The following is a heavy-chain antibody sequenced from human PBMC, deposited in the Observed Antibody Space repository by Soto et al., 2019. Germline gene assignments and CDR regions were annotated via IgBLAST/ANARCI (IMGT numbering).Heavy chain of an antibody. CDR2: IYYSGST. J-gene: IGHJ4*02. V-gene: IGHV4-31*03. Sequence: QVQLQESGPRLVKPSQTLSLSCTVSGGSINSGGYYWHWLRQHPGKGLEWIGYIYYSGSTYYNPSLKSRVAISLDRSENQFSLRLNSVTAADTAAYYCASQFNWGKPFDLWGQGTLVTVSS. CDR3: ASQFNWGKPFDL. CDR1: GGSINSGGYY. D-gene: IGHD7-27*01.